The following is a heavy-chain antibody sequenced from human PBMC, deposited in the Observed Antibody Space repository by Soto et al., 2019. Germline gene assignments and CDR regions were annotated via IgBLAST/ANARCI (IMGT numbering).Heavy chain of an antibody. Sequence: SETLSLTCTVSGGSISSYYWSCIRLPPVKGLEWIGYIYYSGSTNYNPSLKSRVTISVDTSKNQFSLKLSSVTAADTAVYYCARGMAEEQIFYYFDYWGQGALVTVSS. J-gene: IGHJ4*02. D-gene: IGHD3-9*01. CDR1: GGSISSYY. CDR2: IYYSGST. CDR3: ARGMAEEQIFYYFDY. V-gene: IGHV4-59*01.